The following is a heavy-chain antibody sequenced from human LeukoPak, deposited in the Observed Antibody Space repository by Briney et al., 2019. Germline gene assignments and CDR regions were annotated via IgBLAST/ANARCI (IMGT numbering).Heavy chain of an antibody. CDR2: IYYSGST. V-gene: IGHV4-30-4*01. Sequence: ASETLSLTCTVSGGSISSGDYYWSWIRQPPGKGLEWIGYIYYSGSTNYNPSLKSRVTISVDTSKNQFSLKLSSVTAADTAVYYCARVKQVYSSSSWFDPWGQGTLVTVSS. CDR1: GGSISSGDYY. CDR3: ARVKQVYSSSSWFDP. D-gene: IGHD6-6*01. J-gene: IGHJ5*02.